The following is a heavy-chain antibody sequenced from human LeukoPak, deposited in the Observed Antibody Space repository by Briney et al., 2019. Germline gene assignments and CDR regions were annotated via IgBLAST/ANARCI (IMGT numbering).Heavy chain of an antibody. V-gene: IGHV3-21*01. CDR2: ISSTSIYK. Sequence: PGGSLRLFCAASGFTFSSYSMNWVRQAPGKGLEWVSSISSTSIYKYYADSVKGRFTISRDNAKDSLFLQMNSLRAEDTAIYYCARDPRIYCTNGICRDDYFDIWGQGTLVTVSS. CDR3: ARDPRIYCTNGICRDDYFDI. J-gene: IGHJ4*02. D-gene: IGHD2-8*01. CDR1: GFTFSSYS.